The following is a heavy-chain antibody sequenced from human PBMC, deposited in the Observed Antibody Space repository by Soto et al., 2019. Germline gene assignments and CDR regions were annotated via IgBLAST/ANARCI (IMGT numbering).Heavy chain of an antibody. Sequence: PGGSLRLSCAASGFTFSSYEMNWDRQAPGKGLEWVAFISNDGTTKYYVDPVRGRFTISRDNSNNTLFLQMNSLRGDDTAVYYCAKDLIATVFAVASGYYHGLDVWGLGTAVTVSS. CDR2: ISNDGTTK. CDR1: GFTFSSYE. V-gene: IGHV3-30*18. CDR3: AKDLIATVFAVASGYYHGLDV. J-gene: IGHJ6*02. D-gene: IGHD3-3*01.